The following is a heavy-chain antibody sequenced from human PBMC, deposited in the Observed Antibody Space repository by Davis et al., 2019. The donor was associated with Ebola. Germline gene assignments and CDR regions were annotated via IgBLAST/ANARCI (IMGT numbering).Heavy chain of an antibody. Sequence: PSETLSLTCTVSGGSISSGSYYWSWIRQPAGKGLEWIGHIYTSGSTNYNPSLKSRVTISVDTSKNQFSLKLSSVTAADTAVYYCARGGYYDYIWGSYRYDSDAFDIWGQGTMVTVSS. D-gene: IGHD3-16*02. J-gene: IGHJ3*02. CDR1: GGSISSGSYY. CDR3: ARGGYYDYIWGSYRYDSDAFDI. CDR2: IYTSGST. V-gene: IGHV4-61*09.